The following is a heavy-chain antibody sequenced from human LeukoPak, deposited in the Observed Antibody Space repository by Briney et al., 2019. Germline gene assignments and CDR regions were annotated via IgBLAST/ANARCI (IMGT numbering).Heavy chain of an antibody. CDR1: GFIFSSWA. D-gene: IGHD3-16*01. CDR2: ISSDGHNK. CDR3: ARPGLGIGAADLGDDAFDV. Sequence: QPGGSLRLSCAASGFIFSSWAMHWVRQAPGKGLEWVAVISSDGHNKYYADSVKGRFTISRDNSRDTLYLELNSLRAEDTSMFFCARPGLGIGAADLGDDAFDVWGQGTMVTVSS. J-gene: IGHJ3*01. V-gene: IGHV3-30*04.